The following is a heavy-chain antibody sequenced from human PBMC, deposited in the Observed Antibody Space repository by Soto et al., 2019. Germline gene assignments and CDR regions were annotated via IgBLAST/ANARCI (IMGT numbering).Heavy chain of an antibody. J-gene: IGHJ3*01. V-gene: IGHV3-23*01. CDR3: AKDQGRGIPGCFDAFDF. Sequence: GWSLRLSCAASGFTFSTYAMTWVRQTPGKGLEWVAAISGSGTYSYYAASLKGRFTISRDNSTKTVYLQMNSLRAEDTAVYYCAKDQGRGIPGCFDAFDFWGQGTMVTV. CDR2: ISGSGTYS. D-gene: IGHD3-16*01. CDR1: GFTFSTYA.